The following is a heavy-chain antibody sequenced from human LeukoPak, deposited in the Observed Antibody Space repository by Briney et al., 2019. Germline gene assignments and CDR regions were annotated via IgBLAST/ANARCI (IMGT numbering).Heavy chain of an antibody. J-gene: IGHJ4*02. V-gene: IGHV4-34*01. Sequence: PSETLSLTCAVYGGSFSGYYWSWIRQPPGKGLEWIGEINHSGSTNYNPSLKSRVTISVDTSRNQFSLKLSSVTAADTAVYYCARHYNLRYYFDYWGQGTLVTVSS. CDR3: ARHYNLRYYFDY. D-gene: IGHD3-10*01. CDR1: GGSFSGYY. CDR2: INHSGST.